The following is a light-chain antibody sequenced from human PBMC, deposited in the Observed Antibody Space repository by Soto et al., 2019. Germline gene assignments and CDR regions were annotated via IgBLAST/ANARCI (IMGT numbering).Light chain of an antibody. V-gene: IGKV3-15*01. CDR2: AAS. CDR3: QQYNSWPRT. Sequence: IEMTQSPATLSVSLGERVTLSCRASRSVNSNFAWYQQRPGQAPSLLIYAASSRASGVPVRFSGSGSGTEFTLTIRSLQSEDFAVYYCQQYNSWPRTFGQGTKVEIK. J-gene: IGKJ4*01. CDR1: RSVNSN.